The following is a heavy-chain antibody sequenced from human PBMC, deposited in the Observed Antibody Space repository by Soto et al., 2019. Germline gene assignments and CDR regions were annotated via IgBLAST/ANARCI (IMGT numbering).Heavy chain of an antibody. CDR1: EFTFSRYG. D-gene: IGHD3-10*02. Sequence: GGSLRLSCADSEFTFSRYGMHWVRQTPGKGLEWVAFMSYDGSDTFYADSVKGRFTISRDNSKNTLFLHMSNLRAEDTAMYYCTIVRVADSALDHWGQGTLVTVSS. V-gene: IGHV3-30*02. CDR3: TIVRVADSALDH. CDR2: MSYDGSDT. J-gene: IGHJ4*02.